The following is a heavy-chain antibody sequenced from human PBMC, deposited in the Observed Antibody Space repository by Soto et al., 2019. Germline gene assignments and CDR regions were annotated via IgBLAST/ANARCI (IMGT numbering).Heavy chain of an antibody. CDR2: ISYDGSNK. J-gene: IGHJ4*02. V-gene: IGHV3-30*18. D-gene: IGHD1-7*01. CDR1: GFTFSSYG. CDR3: AKVNWSLELQKNEQNFDY. Sequence: QVQLVESGGGVVQPGRSLRLSCAASGFTFSSYGMHWVRQAPGKGLEWGAVISYDGSNKYYADSVKGRFTISRDNSKNTMYLQMNSLRAEDTAVYYCAKVNWSLELQKNEQNFDYWGQGTLVTVSS.